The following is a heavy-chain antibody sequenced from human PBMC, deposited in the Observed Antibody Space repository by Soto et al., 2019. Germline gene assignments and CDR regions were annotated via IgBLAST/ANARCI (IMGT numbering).Heavy chain of an antibody. V-gene: IGHV3-11*01. CDR3: AXXXXXXYSGFDS. CDR1: GFTFSDYF. D-gene: IGHD2-15*01. CDR2: ISSSGTTI. J-gene: IGHJ4*02. Sequence: QVQLVESGGGLVKPGGSLRLSCAASGFTFSDYFMTWIRQAPGKGLEWVSYISSSGTTIFYADSVQGRFTISRDNAKKSLYLEINSLRAEDTAVYXCAXXXXXXYSGFDSWGQGTLVTVSS.